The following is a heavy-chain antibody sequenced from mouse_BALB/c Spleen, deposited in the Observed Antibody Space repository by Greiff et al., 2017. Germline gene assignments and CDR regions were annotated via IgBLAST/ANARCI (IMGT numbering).Heavy chain of an antibody. J-gene: IGHJ2*01. V-gene: IGHV5-17*02. D-gene: IGHD1-1*01. CDR1: GFTFSSFG. Sequence: EVQVVESGGGLVQPGGSRKLSCAASGFTFSSFGMHWVRQAPEKGLEWVAYISSGSSTIYYADTVKGRFTISRDNPKNTLFLQMTSLRSEDTAMYYCARAWDYYGSSYFDYWGQGTTLTVSS. CDR3: ARAWDYYGSSYFDY. CDR2: ISSGSSTI.